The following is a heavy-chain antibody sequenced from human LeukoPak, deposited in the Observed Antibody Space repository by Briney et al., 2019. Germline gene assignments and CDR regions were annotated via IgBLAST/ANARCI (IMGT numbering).Heavy chain of an antibody. CDR3: ARRGHRQAADNAFDI. J-gene: IGHJ3*02. CDR1: GYTFTTYC. V-gene: IGHV5-51*01. D-gene: IGHD6-13*01. CDR2: IYPGDSDT. Sequence: GESLKISCKGSGYTFTTYCIGWVRQMPGKGLAWMRIIYPGDSDTGYSPSFQGQVTISADQSISTAYLQWSSLKASDTAMYYCARRGHRQAADNAFDIWGQGTMVTVSS.